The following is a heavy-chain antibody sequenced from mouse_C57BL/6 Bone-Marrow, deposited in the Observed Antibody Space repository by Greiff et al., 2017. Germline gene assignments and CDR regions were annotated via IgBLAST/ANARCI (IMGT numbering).Heavy chain of an antibody. CDR3: TGITTVVGGNYFDY. V-gene: IGHV1-5*01. J-gene: IGHJ2*01. CDR1: GYTFTSYW. CDR2: IYPGKSDT. Sequence: DVKLQESGTVLARPGASVKMSCKTSGYTFTSYWMHWVKQRPGQGLEWIGAIYPGKSDTSYNQKFKGKAKLTAVTSANTAYMELSSLTNEDSAVYYCTGITTVVGGNYFDYWGQGTTLTVSS. D-gene: IGHD1-1*01.